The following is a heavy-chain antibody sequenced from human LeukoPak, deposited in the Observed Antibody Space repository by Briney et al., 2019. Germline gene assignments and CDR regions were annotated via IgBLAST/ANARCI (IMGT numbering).Heavy chain of an antibody. CDR2: ITASGTAM. CDR3: ASSGSYRFDY. V-gene: IGHV3-48*02. Sequence: GGSLRLSCAASGFTFSSYCMNWDRQAPGKGLDWVSHITASGTAMFYADSVKGRFTISRDNAKNSLYLQMNSLRDEDTAVYYCASSGSYRFDYWGQGTLVTVSS. J-gene: IGHJ4*02. CDR1: GFTFSSYC. D-gene: IGHD1-26*01.